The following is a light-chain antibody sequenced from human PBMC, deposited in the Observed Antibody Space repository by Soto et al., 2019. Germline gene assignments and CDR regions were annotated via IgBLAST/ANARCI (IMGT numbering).Light chain of an antibody. CDR1: SSDVGGYNY. CDR3: RSYTNSNTRQIV. V-gene: IGLV2-14*03. J-gene: IGLJ1*01. CDR2: DVS. Sequence: QSALTQPASVSGSPGQSITISCTGTSSDVGGYNYVSWYQHHPGKAPKLMIYDVSNRPSGVSNRFSGSKSGNTASLTISGLQPEDEADYYCRSYTNSNTRQIVFGTGTKVTVL.